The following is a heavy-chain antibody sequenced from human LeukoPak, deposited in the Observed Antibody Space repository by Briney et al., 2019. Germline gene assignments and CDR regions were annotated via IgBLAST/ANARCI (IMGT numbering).Heavy chain of an antibody. CDR1: GFTFSSYS. CDR3: ASSGSYRFDY. D-gene: IGHD1-26*01. J-gene: IGHJ4*02. V-gene: IGHV3-48*02. Sequence: GGSLRLSWAAAGFTFSSYSMNWVRQAPGKGLEWVSHITASGTAMFYADSVKGRFTISRDNAKNSLYLQMNSLRDADTAVYYCASSGSYRFDYWGQGTLVTVSS. CDR2: ITASGTAM.